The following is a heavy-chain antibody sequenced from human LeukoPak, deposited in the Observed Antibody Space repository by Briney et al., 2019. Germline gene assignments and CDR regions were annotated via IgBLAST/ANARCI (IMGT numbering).Heavy chain of an antibody. CDR2: IYPTDSGT. V-gene: IGHV5-51*01. CDR1: GYSFPGNW. CDR3: ARHVNFRTWNYFDF. J-gene: IGHJ4*02. D-gene: IGHD1-1*01. Sequence: GESLKTSCKGSGYSFPGNWIGWVRQMPGKGLEWMGIIYPTDSGTRYSPSFQGQVTISVDKSISTAYLQWSSLKASDTAINYCARHVNFRTWNYFDFWGQGTLVTVSS.